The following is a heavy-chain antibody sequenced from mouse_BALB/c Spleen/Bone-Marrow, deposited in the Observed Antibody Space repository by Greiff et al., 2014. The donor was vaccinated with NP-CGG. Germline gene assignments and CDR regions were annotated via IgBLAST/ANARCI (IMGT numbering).Heavy chain of an antibody. V-gene: IGHV5-9-3*01. CDR3: ARQGYHRYDGRGFDY. J-gene: IGHJ2*01. CDR1: GFTFSSYA. Sequence: EVKLMESGGGLVKPGGSLKLSCAASGFTFSSYAMSWVRQTPEKRLEWVATISSGGSYTYYPDSVKGRFTFSRDNAKNTLYLQMSSLRSEDTAMYYCARQGYHRYDGRGFDYWGQGTTLTVSS. D-gene: IGHD2-14*01. CDR2: ISSGGSYT.